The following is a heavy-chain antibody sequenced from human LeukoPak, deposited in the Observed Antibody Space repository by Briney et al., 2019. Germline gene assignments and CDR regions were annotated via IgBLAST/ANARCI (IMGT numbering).Heavy chain of an antibody. CDR3: AKVGGSGSSYYYYYMDV. D-gene: IGHD3-10*01. CDR2: IREDGSQK. Sequence: GGSLRLSCAASGFTFSSSWMTWVRQAPGKGLEWVASIREDGSQKSAVDSVRGRFTIARDNAKNTLYLQMNSLRAEDTAVYYCAKVGGSGSSYYYYYMDVWGKGTTVTISS. CDR1: GFTFSSSW. V-gene: IGHV3-7*01. J-gene: IGHJ6*03.